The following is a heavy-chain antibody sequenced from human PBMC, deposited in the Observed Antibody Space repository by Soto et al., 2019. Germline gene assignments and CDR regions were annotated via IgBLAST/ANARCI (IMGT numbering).Heavy chain of an antibody. CDR2: ISHDGTKT. D-gene: IGHD5-18*01. Sequence: QVQLVESGGGVVQPGTSLRLACEASGFNFGAYGMHWVRQAPGKGLEWVAVISHDGTKTYYSDSVKGRFTVSRDNSKNMLYVPMVRLRPDDTAVYSCAKDRRDGYTTCSRCYGVDVWGQGTTVTVSS. CDR3: AKDRRDGYTTCSRCYGVDV. V-gene: IGHV3-30*18. CDR1: GFNFGAYG. J-gene: IGHJ6*02.